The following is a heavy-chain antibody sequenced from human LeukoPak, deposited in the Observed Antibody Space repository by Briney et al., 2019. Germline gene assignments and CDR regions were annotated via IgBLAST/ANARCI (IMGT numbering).Heavy chain of an antibody. J-gene: IGHJ6*03. CDR3: ARDLGYCSSTSCYYYYYYMDV. Sequence: SETLSLTCTVSGGSISSYYWSWIRQPAGKGLEWIGRIYTSGSTNYNPSLKSRVTMSVDTSKNQFSLKLSSVTAADTAVYYCARDLGYCSSTSCYYYYYYMDVWSKGTTVTVSS. CDR1: GGSISSYY. D-gene: IGHD2-2*01. CDR2: IYTSGST. V-gene: IGHV4-4*07.